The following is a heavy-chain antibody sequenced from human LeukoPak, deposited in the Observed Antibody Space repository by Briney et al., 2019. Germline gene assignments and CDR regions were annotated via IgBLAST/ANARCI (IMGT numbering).Heavy chain of an antibody. CDR3: AGRYDSSGYPLH. D-gene: IGHD3-22*01. CDR1: GFSVSSNY. V-gene: IGHV3-53*01. J-gene: IGHJ4*02. Sequence: PGGSLRLSCAASGFSVSSNYVSWVRQAPGKGLEWVSVLYSGGTTYYADSVKGRFTISRDNSKNTPYLQMNSLRAEDTAVYYCAGRYDSSGYPLHWGQGTLVTVSS. CDR2: LYSGGTT.